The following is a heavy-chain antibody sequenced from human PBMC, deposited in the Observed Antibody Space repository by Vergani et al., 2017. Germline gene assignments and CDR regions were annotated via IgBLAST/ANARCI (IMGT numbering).Heavy chain of an antibody. CDR3: GREEVVPYLDY. CDR1: GFTFSSYA. D-gene: IGHD3-22*01. CDR2: ISYDGSNK. J-gene: IGHJ4*02. V-gene: IGHV3-30*04. Sequence: QVQLVESGGGVVQPGRSLRLSCAASGFTFSSYAMHWVRQAPGKGLEWVAVISYDGSNKYYADSVKGRFTISRDNSKNTLYLQMNSLRAEDTAVYYCGREEVVPYLDYWGQGTLVTVSS.